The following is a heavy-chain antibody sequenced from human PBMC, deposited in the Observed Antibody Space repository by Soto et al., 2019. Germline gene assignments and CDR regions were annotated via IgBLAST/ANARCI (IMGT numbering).Heavy chain of an antibody. V-gene: IGHV4-31*03. D-gene: IGHD3-10*01. Sequence: QVQLQESGPGLVKPSQTLSLTCTVSGGSISSGGYYWSWIRQHPGKGLEWIGYIYYSGSTYYNPSLKSRVTISVDTSKNLFSLKLSSVTAADTAVYYCAKGVRWGNYYYGMDVWGQGTTVTVSS. CDR3: AKGVRWGNYYYGMDV. CDR2: IYYSGST. J-gene: IGHJ6*02. CDR1: GGSISSGGYY.